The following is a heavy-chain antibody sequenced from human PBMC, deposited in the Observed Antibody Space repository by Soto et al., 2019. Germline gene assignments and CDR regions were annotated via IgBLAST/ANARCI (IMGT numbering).Heavy chain of an antibody. V-gene: IGHV4-4*07. D-gene: IGHD6-19*01. J-gene: IGHJ5*02. Sequence: QVQLQESGPGLVKPSETLSLTCTVSGGSLRGFFWSWIRQPAGQGLEWIGRIYSSGTTNYNPSLKRRVSTFVAPTKHQLELGLTSVSASDTGLSYWARDKTGGWGVDWLDPLGQGPLVTFPS. CDR2: IYSSGTT. CDR1: GGSLRGFF. CDR3: ARDKTGGWGVDWLDP.